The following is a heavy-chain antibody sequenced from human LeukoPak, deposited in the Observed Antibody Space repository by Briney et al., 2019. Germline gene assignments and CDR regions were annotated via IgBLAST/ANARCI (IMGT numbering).Heavy chain of an antibody. J-gene: IGHJ6*02. CDR3: ARDLTYTASTRLLGYADYYGMDV. D-gene: IGHD3-16*01. V-gene: IGHV4-59*12. CDR1: GGSINSYH. Sequence: PSETLSLTCTVSGGSINSYHWSWIRQPPGKGLEWIGYIYYSGSASYNPSLKSRVTISVDTSKNQFSLKLSSVTAADTAVYYCARDLTYTASTRLLGYADYYGMDVWGQGTTVTVSS. CDR2: IYYSGSA.